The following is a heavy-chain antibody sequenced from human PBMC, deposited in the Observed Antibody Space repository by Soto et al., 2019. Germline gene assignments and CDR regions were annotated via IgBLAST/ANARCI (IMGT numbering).Heavy chain of an antibody. Sequence: PGGSLRLSCAASGFTFSNYGMTWVRQAPGQGLEWVSSISGSGDTTYYADSVKGRFTISRDNSKNTLYLQMNSLRAANSLRAEDTAVYYCARDINGSGSPGIDQWGQATLVTVSS. V-gene: IGHV3-23*01. CDR3: ARDINGSGSPGIDQ. CDR1: GFTFSNYG. CDR2: ISGSGDTT. D-gene: IGHD3-10*01. J-gene: IGHJ4*02.